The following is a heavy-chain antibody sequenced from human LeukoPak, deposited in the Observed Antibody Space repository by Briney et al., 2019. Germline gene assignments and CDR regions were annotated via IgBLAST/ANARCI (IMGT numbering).Heavy chain of an antibody. CDR3: ARDRTDSSGWLGRGAFDI. CDR2: IYTRGST. CDR1: GGSISSYY. Sequence: SETLSLTCTVSGGSISSYYWSWIRQPAGKGREGSGRIYTRGSTNYNPSLKSRVTMSVDTSKNQFSLNLSSVTAADTAGYYCARDRTDSSGWLGRGAFDIWGQGTMVTVSS. D-gene: IGHD6-19*01. V-gene: IGHV4-4*07. J-gene: IGHJ3*02.